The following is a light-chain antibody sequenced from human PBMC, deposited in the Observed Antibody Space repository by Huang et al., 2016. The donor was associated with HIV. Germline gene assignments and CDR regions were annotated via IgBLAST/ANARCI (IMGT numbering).Light chain of an antibody. V-gene: IGKV3-11*01. Sequence: EIVLTQSPATLSLSPGERATLSCRASQSVGSYLAWYQHKPGQAPRLLIYDASNRATGIPARFSGSGSGTDFTLTISSLEPEDCAVYYCQQRSNWLTFGGGTKVGIK. CDR3: QQRSNWLT. CDR1: QSVGSY. J-gene: IGKJ4*01. CDR2: DAS.